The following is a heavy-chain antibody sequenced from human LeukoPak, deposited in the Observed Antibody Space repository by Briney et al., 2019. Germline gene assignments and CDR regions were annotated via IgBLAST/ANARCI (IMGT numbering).Heavy chain of an antibody. CDR1: GGSFSGYY. J-gene: IGHJ3*02. CDR3: ARDEGYTFGLDAFDI. D-gene: IGHD5-18*01. CDR2: INHSGST. Sequence: PSETLSLTCAVYGGSFSGYYWSWIRQPPGKGLEWIGEINHSGSTNYNPSLKSRVTISVDTSKNQFSLKLSSVTAADTAVYYCARDEGYTFGLDAFDIWGPGTMVTVSS. V-gene: IGHV4-34*01.